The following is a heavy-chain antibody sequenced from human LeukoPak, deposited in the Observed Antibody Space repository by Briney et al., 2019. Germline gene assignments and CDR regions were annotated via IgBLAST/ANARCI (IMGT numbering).Heavy chain of an antibody. V-gene: IGHV3-48*01. J-gene: IGHJ4*02. CDR3: ATNLNYDREFDY. CDR2: ISSRSSAI. CDR1: GFTFSSYN. D-gene: IGHD3-22*01. Sequence: GGSLRLSCAASGFTFSSYNMNWVREAPGKGLEWVSYISSRSSAIYYADSVKGRFTISRDNAKSSLYLQMNSLRAEDTAVYYCATNLNYDREFDYWGQGTLVTVSS.